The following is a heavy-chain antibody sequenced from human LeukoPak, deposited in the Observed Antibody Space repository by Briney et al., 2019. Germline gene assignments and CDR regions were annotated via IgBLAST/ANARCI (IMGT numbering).Heavy chain of an antibody. D-gene: IGHD2-2*01. J-gene: IGHJ4*02. Sequence: GGSLRLSCAASGFTFSSYAMHWVRQAPGKGLEWVAVISYDGSNKYYADSVKGRFTISRDNSKNTLYLQMNSLRAEDTAVYYCARPIVVEAQIDYWGQGTLVTVSS. CDR1: GFTFSSYA. CDR3: ARPIVVEAQIDY. V-gene: IGHV3-30*01. CDR2: ISYDGSNK.